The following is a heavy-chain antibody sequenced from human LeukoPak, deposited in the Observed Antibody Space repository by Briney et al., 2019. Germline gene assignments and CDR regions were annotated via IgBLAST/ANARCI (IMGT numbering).Heavy chain of an antibody. D-gene: IGHD3-10*01. CDR2: IYYSGST. J-gene: IGHJ6*02. Sequence: KTSETLSLTCTVSGGSISSYYWSWIRQPPGKGLEWIGYIYYSGSTNYNPSLKSRVTISVDTSKNQFSLKLSSVTAADTAVYYCARCDSYASGTIAPYGMDVWGQGTTVTVSS. CDR3: ARCDSYASGTIAPYGMDV. V-gene: IGHV4-59*01. CDR1: GGSISSYY.